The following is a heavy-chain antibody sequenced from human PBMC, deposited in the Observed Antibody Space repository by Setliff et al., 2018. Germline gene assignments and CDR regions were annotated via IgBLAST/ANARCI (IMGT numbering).Heavy chain of an antibody. D-gene: IGHD3-10*01. Sequence: GGSLRLSCAASGFTFSSYWMSWVRQAPGKGLEWVANIKQDGSEKYYVDSVRGRFTISRDNAKNSLYLQMNSLRAEDTAVYYCARDHVYGSQYYYYYYGMDVWGQGTTVTVSS. J-gene: IGHJ6*02. CDR2: IKQDGSEK. CDR3: ARDHVYGSQYYYYYYGMDV. V-gene: IGHV3-7*01. CDR1: GFTFSSYW.